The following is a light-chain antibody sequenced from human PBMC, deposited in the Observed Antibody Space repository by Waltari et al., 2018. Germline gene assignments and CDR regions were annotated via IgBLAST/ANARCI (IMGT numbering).Light chain of an antibody. CDR3: NSYTTKGTLVV. CDR1: ASYIGNHNF. Sequence: QSALTPPASVSASPGQSITISCPGTASYIGNHNFFSWYRQHPGKAPQLVIYDVSRRPSDISPRFSGSKSGTTASLTIFGLQPEDEADYYCNSYTTKGTLVVFGGGTKLTVL. CDR2: DVS. V-gene: IGLV2-14*03. J-gene: IGLJ3*02.